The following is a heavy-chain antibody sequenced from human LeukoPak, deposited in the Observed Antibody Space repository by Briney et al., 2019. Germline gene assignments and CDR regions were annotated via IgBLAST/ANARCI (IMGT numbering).Heavy chain of an antibody. V-gene: IGHV3-15*01. CDR2: IKSKTDGGTT. J-gene: IGHJ4*02. Sequence: GGSLRLSCAASGFTFSNAWMSWVRQAPGKGLEWVGRIKSKTDGGTTDYAAPVKGRFTISRDDSKNTLYLQMNSLRAEDTAVYYCAKAPYSYALAHSFDYWGQGTLVTVSS. CDR3: AKAPYSYALAHSFDY. D-gene: IGHD5-18*01. CDR1: GFTFSNAW.